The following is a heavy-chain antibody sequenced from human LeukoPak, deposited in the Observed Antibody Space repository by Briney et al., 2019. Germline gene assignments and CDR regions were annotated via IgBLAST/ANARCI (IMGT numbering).Heavy chain of an antibody. J-gene: IGHJ4*02. CDR2: ISYDGSNK. Sequence: PGGSLRLSCEASGFTFSSYAMHWVRQAPGKGLEWVAVISYDGSNKYYADSVKGRFTISRDNSKNTLYLQMNSLRAEDTAVYYCAKVGIAVAHTPFDYWGQGTLVTVSS. D-gene: IGHD6-19*01. V-gene: IGHV3-30*04. CDR1: GFTFSSYA. CDR3: AKVGIAVAHTPFDY.